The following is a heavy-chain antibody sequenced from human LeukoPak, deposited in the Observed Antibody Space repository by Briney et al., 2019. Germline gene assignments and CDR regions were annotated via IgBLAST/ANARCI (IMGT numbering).Heavy chain of an antibody. CDR1: GFTFSSYA. D-gene: IGHD6-13*01. V-gene: IGHV3-23*01. CDR2: ISGSGGST. J-gene: IGHJ4*02. Sequence: GGSLRLSCAASGFTFSSYAMSWVRQAPGKGLEWVSAISGSGGSTYYADSVKGRFTVSRDNSKNTLYLQMNSLRAEDTAVYYCAKNKAAAGTQDRRYFDYWGQGTLVTVSS. CDR3: AKNKAAAGTQDRRYFDY.